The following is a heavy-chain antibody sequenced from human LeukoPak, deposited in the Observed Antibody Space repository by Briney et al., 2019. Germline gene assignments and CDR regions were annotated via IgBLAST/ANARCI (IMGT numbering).Heavy chain of an antibody. J-gene: IGHJ6*02. Sequence: GGSLRLSCAASGFSFSSYWMHWVRQAPGKGPVWVSRVNSDGSSTTYADSVKGRFTISRDSAKNTLYLQMNSLRVGDTAVYYCARADGYCSGGGCQSYYYYGMDVWGQGTTVTVSS. V-gene: IGHV3-74*01. CDR2: VNSDGSST. CDR1: GFSFSSYW. D-gene: IGHD2-15*01. CDR3: ARADGYCSGGGCQSYYYYGMDV.